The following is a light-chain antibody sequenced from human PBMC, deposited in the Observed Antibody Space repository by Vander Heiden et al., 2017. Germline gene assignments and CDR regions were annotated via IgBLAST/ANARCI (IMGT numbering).Light chain of an antibody. CDR1: QRVGSY. V-gene: IGKV3-15*01. CDR2: GAS. J-gene: IGKJ5*01. CDR3: QQYGNWPIT. Sequence: VLTQSPVTLSVSAGERVTLSCRASQRVGSYLAWYQQKPGQVPRLLIYGASTRATDIPARFSGSGSGTEFTLTISSLQSEDFAIYYCQQYGNWPITFGQGTRLEIK.